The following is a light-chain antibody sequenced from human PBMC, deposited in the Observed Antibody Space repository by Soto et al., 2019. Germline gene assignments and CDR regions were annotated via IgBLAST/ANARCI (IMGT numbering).Light chain of an antibody. CDR3: SSFAGSYYV. V-gene: IGLV2-11*01. CDR1: SRDVGRYNY. CDR2: DVT. J-gene: IGLJ1*01. Sequence: QSVLTQPRSVSGSPGQSVTISCTGTSRDVGRYNYVSWYQQYPGEAPKLVIYDVTKRPSGVPDRFSGSKSGNTASLTISGLQAEDEAAYSCSSFAGSYYVFGTGTKVTVL.